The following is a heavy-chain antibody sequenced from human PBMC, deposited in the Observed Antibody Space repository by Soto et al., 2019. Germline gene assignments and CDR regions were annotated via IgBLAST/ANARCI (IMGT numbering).Heavy chain of an antibody. CDR1: GFTFSSYA. CDR3: AKAEGHDMNYYYYGMDV. J-gene: IGHJ6*02. Sequence: GGSLRLSCVASGFTFSSYAMSWVRQAPGKGLEWVSAISGSGGSTYYADSVKGRFTISRDNSKNTLYLQMNSLRAEDTAVYYCAKAEGHDMNYYYYGMDVWGQGTTVTVSS. CDR2: ISGSGGST. V-gene: IGHV3-23*01.